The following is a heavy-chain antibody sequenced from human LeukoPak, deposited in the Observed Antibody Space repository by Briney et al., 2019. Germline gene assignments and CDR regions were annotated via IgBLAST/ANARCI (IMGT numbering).Heavy chain of an antibody. V-gene: IGHV5-51*01. Sequence: PGESLKISCKGSGYSFTSYWIGWVRQMPGKGLEWMGIIYPGDSDTRYSPSFQGQVTISADKSISTAYLQWSSLKASDTAMYYCARGQYSSSWYAGYYYYYGMDVWGQGTTVTVSS. CDR3: ARGQYSSSWYAGYYYYYGMDV. J-gene: IGHJ6*02. CDR2: IYPGDSDT. CDR1: GYSFTSYW. D-gene: IGHD6-13*01.